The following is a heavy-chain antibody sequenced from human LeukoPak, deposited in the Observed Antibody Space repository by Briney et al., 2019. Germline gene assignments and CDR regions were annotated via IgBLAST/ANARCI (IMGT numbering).Heavy chain of an antibody. CDR3: ARATWDS. Sequence: GGSLRLSCAASGFTFSSYGMHWVRQAPGKGLEWVALTSYDGSNKDYADSVKGRFTISRDNTKNSLYLQMNSLRAEDTAVYYCARATWDSWGQGALVTVSS. CDR2: TSYDGSNK. V-gene: IGHV3-30*04. CDR1: GFTFSSYG. D-gene: IGHD2-15*01. J-gene: IGHJ4*02.